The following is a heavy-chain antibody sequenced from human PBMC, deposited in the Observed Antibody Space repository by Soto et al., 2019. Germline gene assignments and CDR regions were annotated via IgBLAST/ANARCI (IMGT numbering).Heavy chain of an antibody. D-gene: IGHD1-26*01. CDR2: INHSGST. V-gene: IGHV4-34*01. Sequence: PSETLSLTCAVYGGSFSGYYWSWIRQPPGKGLEWIGEINHSGSTNYNPSLKSRVTISVDTSKNQFSLKLSSVTAADTAVYYCARGTLPSYYYYYYMDVWGKGTTVTVSS. CDR3: ARGTLPSYYYYYYMDV. CDR1: GGSFSGYY. J-gene: IGHJ6*03.